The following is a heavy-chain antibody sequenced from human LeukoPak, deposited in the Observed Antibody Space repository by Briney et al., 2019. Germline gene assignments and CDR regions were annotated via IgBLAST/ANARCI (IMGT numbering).Heavy chain of an antibody. D-gene: IGHD5-18*01. J-gene: IGHJ4*02. CDR2: IYYSGST. V-gene: IGHV4-59*01. Sequence: SETLSLTCTVSGGSISSYYWSWIRQPPGKGLEWIGYIYYSGSTNYNPSLKSRVTISVDTSKNQFSLKLSSVTAADTAVYYCARDRGYSSYFDYWGQGTLVTVSS. CDR3: ARDRGYSSYFDY. CDR1: GGSISSYY.